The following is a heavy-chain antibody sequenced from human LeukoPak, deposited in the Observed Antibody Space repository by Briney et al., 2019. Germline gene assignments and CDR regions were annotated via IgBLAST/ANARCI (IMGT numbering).Heavy chain of an antibody. D-gene: IGHD6-19*01. V-gene: IGHV1-8*01. CDR2: MNPNSGNT. CDR1: GYTFTSCD. Sequence: GASVKVSCKASGYTFTSCDINWVRQATGQGLEWMGWMNPNSGNTGYGQSFQGRITVTRDISIGTAYMELSNLTSEDTAIYYCTRGSSGRRDNWGQGTLVTGSA. CDR3: TRGSSGRRDN. J-gene: IGHJ4*02.